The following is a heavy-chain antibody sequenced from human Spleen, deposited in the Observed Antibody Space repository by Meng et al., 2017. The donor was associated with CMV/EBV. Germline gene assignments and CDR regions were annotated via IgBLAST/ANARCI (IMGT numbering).Heavy chain of an antibody. CDR2: ITPYNGNT. V-gene: IGHV1-18*01. D-gene: IGHD1-26*01. J-gene: IGHJ6*02. Sequence: ASVKVSCKASGYTFPNFGITWVRQAPGQGPEWMGWITPYNGNTNYPRRLQGRVTMTTDTSTTTAYMELRSLRSDDTAVYYCARVRFYSDSRYGMDVWGQGTTVTVSS. CDR1: GYTFPNFG. CDR3: ARVRFYSDSRYGMDV.